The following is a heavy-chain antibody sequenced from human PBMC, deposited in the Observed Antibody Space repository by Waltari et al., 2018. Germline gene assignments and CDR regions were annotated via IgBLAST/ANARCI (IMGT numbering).Heavy chain of an antibody. CDR1: GFTVSGNY. V-gene: IGHV3-53*01. J-gene: IGHJ6*02. CDR3: AREVWGYMES. Sequence: EVPLVESGGGLLQPGGSLSLSCAASGFTVSGNYMSWFRQAPGKGLEWVSVIYSGGSTYYADSVKGRFTITRDNSKNTLYLQMNSLRAEDTAGYYCAREVWGYMESWGQGTTVTVSS. D-gene: IGHD3-16*01. CDR2: IYSGGST.